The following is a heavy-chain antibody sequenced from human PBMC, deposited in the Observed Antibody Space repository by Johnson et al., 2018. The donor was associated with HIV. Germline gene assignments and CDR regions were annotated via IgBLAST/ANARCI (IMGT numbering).Heavy chain of an antibody. CDR3: ARGDYYDSSGYFSDAFDI. J-gene: IGHJ3*02. CDR2: IKQDGSAK. CDR1: GFTFSSYW. D-gene: IGHD3-22*01. Sequence: VQLVESGGGLVQPGGSLRLSCAASGFTFSSYWMSWVRQAPGKGLEWVANIKQDGSAKYYVDSVKGRFTISRDNGKNSLYLQMNSLRAEDTAVYYCARGDYYDSSGYFSDAFDIWGQGTMVTVSS. V-gene: IGHV3-7*01.